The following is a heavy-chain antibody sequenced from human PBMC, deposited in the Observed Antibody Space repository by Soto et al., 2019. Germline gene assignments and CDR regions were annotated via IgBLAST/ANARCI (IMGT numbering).Heavy chain of an antibody. V-gene: IGHV4-39*01. CDR3: AKLGGSAPGRGSDP. Sequence: SEILSLTCTVSGGSISSSNYYWSWIRQPPGKGLEWIGNIYYSGNTYYNPSLKSRVTISVATSENHFSLRLSSVTAADTAGYWCAKLGGSAPGRGSDPGGKGVLVTSPQ. CDR1: GGSISSSNYY. D-gene: IGHD3-16*01. CDR2: IYYSGNT. J-gene: IGHJ5*02.